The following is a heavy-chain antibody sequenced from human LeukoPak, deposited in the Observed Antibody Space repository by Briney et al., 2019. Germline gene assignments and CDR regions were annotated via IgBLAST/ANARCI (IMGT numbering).Heavy chain of an antibody. J-gene: IGHJ4*02. V-gene: IGHV4-59*01. CDR3: ARGSGDYGNIDY. CDR1: GGSISSYY. CDR2: IYYSGST. Sequence: SETLSLTCTVSGGSISSYYWSRIRQPPGKGLEWIGYIYYSGSTNYNPSLKSRVTISVDTSKNQFSLKLSSVTAADTAVYYCARGSGDYGNIDYWGQGTLVTVSS. D-gene: IGHD4-17*01.